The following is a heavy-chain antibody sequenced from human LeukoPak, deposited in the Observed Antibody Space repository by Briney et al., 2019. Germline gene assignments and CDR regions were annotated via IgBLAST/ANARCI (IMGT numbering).Heavy chain of an antibody. CDR2: VSGSGRIT. CDR3: AKRRPTGNYFDY. CDR1: GFTFKNFG. D-gene: IGHD2-8*02. V-gene: IGHV3-23*01. Sequence: GGFLRLSCEGSGFTFKNFGMRWIRQAPGKGLEWVSEVSGSGRITDYADSVKGRFAISRDNSKNALYLQMNNLGVEDTAIYYCAKRRPTGNYFDYWGQGTLVTVSA. J-gene: IGHJ4*02.